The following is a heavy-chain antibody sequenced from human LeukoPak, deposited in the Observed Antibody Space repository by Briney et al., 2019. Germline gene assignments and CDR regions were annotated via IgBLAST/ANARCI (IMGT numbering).Heavy chain of an antibody. D-gene: IGHD6-6*01. CDR3: ARGVAALMDV. V-gene: IGHV3-7*04. Sequence: GXSLRLSCAASRFTFSNYWMNWVRQAPGKGLEWVANIKQDASEKYYVDSVRGRFTISRDNAKNSLYLQMDSLRGEDTAVYFCARGVAALMDVWGKGTTVTVSS. CDR1: RFTFSNYW. J-gene: IGHJ6*03. CDR2: IKQDASEK.